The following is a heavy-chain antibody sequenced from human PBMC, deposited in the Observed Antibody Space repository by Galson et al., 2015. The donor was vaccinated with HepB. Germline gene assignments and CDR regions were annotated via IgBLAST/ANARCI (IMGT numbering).Heavy chain of an antibody. CDR2: ISWNSGSI. CDR1: GFTFDDYA. J-gene: IGHJ3*02. V-gene: IGHV3-9*01. D-gene: IGHD3-3*01. Sequence: SLRLSCAASGFTFDDYAMHWVRQAPGKGLEWVSGISWNSGSIGYADSVKGRFTISRDNAKNSLYLQMNSLRAEDTALYYCAKDMAPYDFWSGLPKAFDTWGQGTMVTVSS. CDR3: AKDMAPYDFWSGLPKAFDT.